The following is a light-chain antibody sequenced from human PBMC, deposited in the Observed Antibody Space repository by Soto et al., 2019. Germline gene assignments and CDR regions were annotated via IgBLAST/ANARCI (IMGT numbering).Light chain of an antibody. CDR2: EGS. V-gene: IGLV2-23*03. CDR1: SSDVGRYNV. J-gene: IGLJ1*01. Sequence: QSALTQPASVSGSPGQSITISCTGTSSDVGRYNVVSWYQQYPGKAPKLMIYEGSKRPSGVSNRFSGSKSGNTASLTISGLQAEDEADYYCCSFAAGSTFVFGTGTKLTVL. CDR3: CSFAAGSTFV.